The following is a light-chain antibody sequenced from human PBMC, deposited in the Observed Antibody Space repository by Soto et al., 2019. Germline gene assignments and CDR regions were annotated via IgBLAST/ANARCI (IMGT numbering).Light chain of an antibody. CDR1: QSVSSN. J-gene: IGKJ2*01. Sequence: EIVMTQSPATLSVSPGERATLSCRASQSVSSNLAWYQQKPGQAPRLLIYGASTRATGIPARFSGSGSGTEFTLTISSLQSEDFATYYCQQSYITLYSFGQGTRLEIK. CDR3: QQSYITLYS. V-gene: IGKV3-15*01. CDR2: GAS.